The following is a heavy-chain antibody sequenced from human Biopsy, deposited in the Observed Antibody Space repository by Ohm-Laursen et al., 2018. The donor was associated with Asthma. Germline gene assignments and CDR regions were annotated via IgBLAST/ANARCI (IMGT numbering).Heavy chain of an antibody. Sequence: SDTLSLTCTVSGGSINSSTWWSWVRQPPGKGLEGFGNFFHTGATNYSPSLKSRVSISIDTSKNQFSLKLSSVTAADTAVYYCARAQDYYDSRGYYRSFDYWGQGTLVTVSS. CDR2: FFHTGAT. J-gene: IGHJ4*02. CDR3: ARAQDYYDSRGYYRSFDY. V-gene: IGHV4-4*02. D-gene: IGHD3-22*01. CDR1: GGSINSSTW.